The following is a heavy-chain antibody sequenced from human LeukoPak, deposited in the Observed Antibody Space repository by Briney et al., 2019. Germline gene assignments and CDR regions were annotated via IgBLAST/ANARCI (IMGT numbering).Heavy chain of an antibody. V-gene: IGHV3-30*02. J-gene: IGHJ3*02. Sequence: PGGSLRLSCAASGFTFSSYGMHWVRQAPGKGLEWVTFIRYDGSKKYYADSVKGRFTVSRDNSKNTLSVQMNSLRTEDTALYYCARDWVGTDGIDIWGQGTLVTVSS. CDR2: IRYDGSKK. CDR1: GFTFSSYG. CDR3: ARDWVGTDGIDI. D-gene: IGHD2-21*02.